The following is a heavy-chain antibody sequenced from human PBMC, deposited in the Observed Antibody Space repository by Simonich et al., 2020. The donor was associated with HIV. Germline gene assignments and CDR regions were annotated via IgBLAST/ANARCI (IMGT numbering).Heavy chain of an antibody. V-gene: IGHV3-9*01. CDR2: ISLNSGDI. Sequence: EVQLVESGGGLVQPGRSLRVSCDASGFTFDDYAMNWGRQDPGKGLEGVVGISLNSGDIGNADSMKGRFTITRDNAKNSLYLKMNRLRAEDTAMYYCAKGGISMVRGVMQFDYGGQGTLVTVSS. D-gene: IGHD3-10*01. J-gene: IGHJ4*02. CDR3: AKGGISMVRGVMQFDY. CDR1: GFTFDDYA.